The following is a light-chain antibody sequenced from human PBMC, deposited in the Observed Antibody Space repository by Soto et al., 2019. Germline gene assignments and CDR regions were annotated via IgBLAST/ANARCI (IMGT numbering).Light chain of an antibody. Sequence: QSVLTQHASVSGSPGQSITISCTGTSSDVGSYNLVSWYQHHPGKAPKLIIYEGDKRPSGVSTRFSGFKSGNTASLTISGPQAEDEADYYCCSYTGSSTWVFGGGTKVTVL. CDR3: CSYTGSSTWV. V-gene: IGLV2-23*01. CDR1: SSDVGSYNL. CDR2: EGD. J-gene: IGLJ3*02.